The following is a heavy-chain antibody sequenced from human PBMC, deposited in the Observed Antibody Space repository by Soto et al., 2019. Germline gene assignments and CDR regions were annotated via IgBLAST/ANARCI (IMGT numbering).Heavy chain of an antibody. CDR3: ARGGYIVVVPAARIIDY. V-gene: IGHV4-34*01. Sequence: SETLSLTCAVYGGSFSGYYWSWIRQPPGKGLEWIGEINHSGSTNYNPSLKSRVTISVDTSKNQFSLKLSSVTAADTAVYYCARGGYIVVVPAARIIDYWGQGTLVTVSS. D-gene: IGHD2-2*01. CDR1: GGSFSGYY. CDR2: INHSGST. J-gene: IGHJ4*02.